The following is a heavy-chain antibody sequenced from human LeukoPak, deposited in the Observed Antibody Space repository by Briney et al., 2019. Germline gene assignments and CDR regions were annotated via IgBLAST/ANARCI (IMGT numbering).Heavy chain of an antibody. Sequence: PSETLSLTCAVYGGSFSGYYWSWIRQPPGKGLEWIGEINHSGSTNYNPSLKSRVTISVDTSKNQFSLKLSSVTAADTAVYYCAQEGYSSSSGVYWGQGTPVTVSS. V-gene: IGHV4-34*01. CDR2: INHSGST. D-gene: IGHD6-6*01. CDR3: AQEGYSSSSGVY. CDR1: GGSFSGYY. J-gene: IGHJ4*02.